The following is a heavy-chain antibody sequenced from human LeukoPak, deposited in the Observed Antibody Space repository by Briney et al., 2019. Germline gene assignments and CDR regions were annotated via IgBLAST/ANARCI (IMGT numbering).Heavy chain of an antibody. CDR3: ARRTGSYIYGY. CDR2: IYSGGST. V-gene: IGHV3-66*04. CDR1: EFSVGSNY. D-gene: IGHD1-26*01. J-gene: IGHJ4*02. Sequence: PGGSLRLSCAASEFSVGSNYMTWVRQAPGKGLEWVSLIYSGGSTYYADSVKGRFTISRDNSKNTLYLQMNSLRAEDTAVYYCARRTGSYIYGYWGQGTLVTVSS.